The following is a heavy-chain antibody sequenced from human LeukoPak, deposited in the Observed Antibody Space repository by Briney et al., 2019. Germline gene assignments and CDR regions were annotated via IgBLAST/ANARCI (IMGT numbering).Heavy chain of an antibody. Sequence: GGSLRLSCAASGFTFSSYSMNWVRQAPGKGLEWVSYISSSSSTIYYADIVKGRFTISRDNSKNTVYLQMNSLRVEDTAIYYCARDPLTGSYGVNWLDPWGQGTLVTVSS. D-gene: IGHD1-26*01. CDR1: GFTFSSYS. CDR2: ISSSSSTI. CDR3: ARDPLTGSYGVNWLDP. J-gene: IGHJ5*02. V-gene: IGHV3-48*01.